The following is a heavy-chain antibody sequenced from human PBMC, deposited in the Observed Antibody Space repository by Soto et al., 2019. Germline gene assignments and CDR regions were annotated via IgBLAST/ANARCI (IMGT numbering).Heavy chain of an antibody. CDR2: ISYDGSQK. D-gene: IGHD3-3*01. Sequence: GSLLPACSASGFTFSNFVMHGVRQGPGKGLEWVAIISYDGSQKHYADSVKGRFTISRDNSNKTLFLNMNSLRAEDTAVYYCAAMHYNFWSGSVDYWGQGIEVTVYS. J-gene: IGHJ4*02. V-gene: IGHV3-30*14. CDR3: AAMHYNFWSGSVDY. CDR1: GFTFSNFV.